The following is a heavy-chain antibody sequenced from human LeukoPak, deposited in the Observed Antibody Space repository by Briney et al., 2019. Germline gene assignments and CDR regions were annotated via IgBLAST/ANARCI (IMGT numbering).Heavy chain of an antibody. CDR3: AKETYGDYDDAFDI. D-gene: IGHD4-17*01. J-gene: IGHJ3*02. V-gene: IGHV3-30*18. CDR2: ISYDGSNK. Sequence: GGSLRLSCAASGFTFSSYGMHWVRQAPGKGLEWVAAISYDGSNKYYADSVKGRFTISRDNSKNTLYLQMNSLRAEDTAVYYCAKETYGDYDDAFDIWGQGTMVTVSS. CDR1: GFTFSSYG.